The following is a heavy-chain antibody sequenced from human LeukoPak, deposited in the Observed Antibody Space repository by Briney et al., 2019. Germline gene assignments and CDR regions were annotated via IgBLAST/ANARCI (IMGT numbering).Heavy chain of an antibody. Sequence: GGSLRLSCAATGFTVSSNYMSWVRQAPGKGLEWVSVIYSGGSTYYADSVKGRFTISRDNSKNTLYLQMNNLRAEDTAIYYCAKDQSGGYSYGFDYWGQGTLVTVSS. D-gene: IGHD5-18*01. CDR3: AKDQSGGYSYGFDY. V-gene: IGHV3-66*01. J-gene: IGHJ4*02. CDR2: IYSGGST. CDR1: GFTVSSNY.